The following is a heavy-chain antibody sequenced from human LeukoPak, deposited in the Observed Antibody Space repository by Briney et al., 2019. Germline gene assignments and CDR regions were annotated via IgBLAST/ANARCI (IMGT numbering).Heavy chain of an antibody. D-gene: IGHD2-15*01. CDR3: ARAEYCSGGSCFVWAY. V-gene: IGHV3-21*04. CDR2: ISSSSSYI. J-gene: IGHJ4*02. Sequence: GGSLRLSCAASGFTFSSYSMNWVRQAPGRGVEWVSSISSSSSYIYYADSVKGRFTISRDNAKNSLYLQMNSLRAEDTALYYCARAEYCSGGSCFVWAYWGQGTLVTVSS. CDR1: GFTFSSYS.